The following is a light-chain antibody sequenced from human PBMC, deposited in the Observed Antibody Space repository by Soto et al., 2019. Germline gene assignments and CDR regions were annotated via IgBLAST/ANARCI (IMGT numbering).Light chain of an antibody. CDR2: DVS. V-gene: IGKV1-5*01. Sequence: DIPMTQSPSTLSASVGDRVTITCRASQSISSWLAWYQQKPGKAPKLLIYDVSSLECGVPSRFSGSGSGTEFTLTISCLQPGDFATYYCQQYSSYSTFGQGTKVE. CDR3: QQYSSYST. J-gene: IGKJ1*01. CDR1: QSISSW.